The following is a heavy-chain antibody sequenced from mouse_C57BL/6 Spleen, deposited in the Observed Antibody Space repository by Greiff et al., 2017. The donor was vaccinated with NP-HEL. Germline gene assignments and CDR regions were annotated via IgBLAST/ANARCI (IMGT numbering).Heavy chain of an antibody. V-gene: IGHV1-52*01. Sequence: QVHVKQPGAELVRPGSSVKLSCKASGYTFTSYWMHWVKQRPIQGLEWIGNIDPSDSETHYNQKFKDKATLTVDKSSSTAYMQLSSLTSEDSAVYYCARRAAGGWYFDVWGTGTTVTVSS. J-gene: IGHJ1*03. CDR2: IDPSDSET. D-gene: IGHD1-2*01. CDR1: GYTFTSYW. CDR3: ARRAAGGWYFDV.